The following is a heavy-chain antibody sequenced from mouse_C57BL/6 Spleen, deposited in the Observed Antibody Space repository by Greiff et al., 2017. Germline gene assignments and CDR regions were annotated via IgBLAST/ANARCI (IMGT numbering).Heavy chain of an antibody. D-gene: IGHD2-10*02. Sequence: VQLQQPGAELVKPGASVKMSCKASGYTFTSYWITWVKQRPGQGLEWIGDIYPGSGSTNYNEKFKSKATLTVDTSSSTAYMQLSSLTSEDSAVYYCARGSYGNFHFDYWGQGTTLTVSS. V-gene: IGHV1-55*01. CDR3: ARGSYGNFHFDY. CDR1: GYTFTSYW. J-gene: IGHJ2*01. CDR2: IYPGSGST.